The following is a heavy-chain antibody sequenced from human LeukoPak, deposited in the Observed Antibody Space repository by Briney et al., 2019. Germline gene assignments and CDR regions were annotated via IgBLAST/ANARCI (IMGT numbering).Heavy chain of an antibody. J-gene: IGHJ3*02. V-gene: IGHV3-23*01. CDR2: ISGSGGST. CDR1: GFTFSSYA. D-gene: IGHD1-26*01. CDR3: AKGSSGSYHWGAFDI. Sequence: PGGSLRLSCAASGFTFSSYAMSWVRQAPGKGLEWVSAISGSGGSTYYADSVKGRFTISRDNSKDTLYLQMNSLRAEDTAVYYCAKGSSGSYHWGAFDIWGQGTMVTVSS.